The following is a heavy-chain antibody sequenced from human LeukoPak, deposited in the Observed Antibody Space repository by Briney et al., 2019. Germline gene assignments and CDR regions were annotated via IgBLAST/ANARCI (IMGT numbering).Heavy chain of an antibody. CDR2: SIPIFVTA. J-gene: IGHJ6*03. D-gene: IGHD3-3*01. CDR1: VGTFSSYA. V-gene: IGHV1-69*05. Sequence: SVKVSCKASVGTFSSYAISWVRQAPGQGLEWIGGSIPIFVTANYGQKFQGRVTITTDESTSTAYMELSSLRSEDTAVYYCARSITIFGVAKFYMDVWGKGTTVTVSS. CDR3: ARSITIFGVAKFYMDV.